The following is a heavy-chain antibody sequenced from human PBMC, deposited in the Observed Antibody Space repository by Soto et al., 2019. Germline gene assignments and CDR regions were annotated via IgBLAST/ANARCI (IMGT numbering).Heavy chain of an antibody. D-gene: IGHD5-12*01. J-gene: IGHJ4*02. CDR3: ARDGSRGYSGYDLDF. CDR2: IWYDGSNK. CDR1: AFSFSNYG. Sequence: GGSLRLSCAASAFSFSNYGMHWVRQAPGKGLEWVAVIWYDGSNKYYADSVKGRFTISRDNSKNTLYLQMNSLRAKGTAVYYCARDGSRGYSGYDLDFWGQGTLVTVSS. V-gene: IGHV3-33*01.